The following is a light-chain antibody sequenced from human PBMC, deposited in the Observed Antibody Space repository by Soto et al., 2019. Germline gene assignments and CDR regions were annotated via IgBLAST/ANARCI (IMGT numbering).Light chain of an antibody. Sequence: DIQITQSPSTLSASVGDRVTITCRASQSISSWLAWYQQKPGKAPKLLIYDASSLKSGVPSRFSGSGSGTEFTLTISSLQPGDSATYYCQRYNNYSPWTFGQGTKVDIK. J-gene: IGKJ1*01. CDR2: DAS. V-gene: IGKV1-5*01. CDR1: QSISSW. CDR3: QRYNNYSPWT.